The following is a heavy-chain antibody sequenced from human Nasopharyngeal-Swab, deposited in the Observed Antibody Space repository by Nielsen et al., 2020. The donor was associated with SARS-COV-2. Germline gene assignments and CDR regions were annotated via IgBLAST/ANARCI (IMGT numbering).Heavy chain of an antibody. J-gene: IGHJ4*02. CDR2: ITWNSGNI. Sequence: GGSLRLSCAASGFTFDDYAMSWVRLVPGKGLQWVAGITWNSGNIGYADSVKGRFTVSRDNADNSLFLQMDSLRPEDTAFYYCAKSLYTSTWSYYFDIWGQGTMVTVSS. V-gene: IGHV3-9*01. D-gene: IGHD6-13*01. CDR1: GFTFDDYA. CDR3: AKSLYTSTWSYYFDI.